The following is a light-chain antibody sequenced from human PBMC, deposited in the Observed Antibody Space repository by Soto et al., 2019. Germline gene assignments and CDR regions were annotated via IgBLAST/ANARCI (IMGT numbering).Light chain of an antibody. J-gene: IGLJ2*01. Sequence: QSVLTQPPSASGTPGQRGTISCSGSSSNIGTYTVNWYQQLPGTAPQLLISSNNQRPSGVPDRFSGSKSGTSASLAISGLQSEDEADYYCAAWDDSLNGVVFGGGTQLTVL. CDR2: SNN. CDR3: AAWDDSLNGVV. V-gene: IGLV1-44*01. CDR1: SSNIGTYT.